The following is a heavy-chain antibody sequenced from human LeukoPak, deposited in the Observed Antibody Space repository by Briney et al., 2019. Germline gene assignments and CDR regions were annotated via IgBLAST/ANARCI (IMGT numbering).Heavy chain of an antibody. Sequence: GGSLRLSCAASGFTFSGSAMHWVRQASGKGLEWVGRIRSKANSYATAYAASVKGRFTISRDDSKNTAYLQMNSLRAEDTAVYYCAKGNGGNAFDYWGQGTLVTVSS. CDR2: IRSKANSYAT. CDR1: GFTFSGSA. J-gene: IGHJ4*02. CDR3: AKGNGGNAFDY. V-gene: IGHV3-73*01. D-gene: IGHD4-23*01.